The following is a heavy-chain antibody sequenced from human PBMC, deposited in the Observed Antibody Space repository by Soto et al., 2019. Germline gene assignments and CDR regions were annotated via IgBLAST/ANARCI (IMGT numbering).Heavy chain of an antibody. Sequence: SETLSLTCTVSGDSMSRGDYYWSWIRLPPGKGLEWIGFVYHTGSTYYSPSLKGRVDISVDTSKNQFSLKLNSVTAADTAVYYCARDPLYDYGDFSHVFDMWGQGTMVTVSS. J-gene: IGHJ3*02. CDR2: VYHTGST. CDR1: GDSMSRGDYY. D-gene: IGHD4-17*01. CDR3: ARDPLYDYGDFSHVFDM. V-gene: IGHV4-30-4*01.